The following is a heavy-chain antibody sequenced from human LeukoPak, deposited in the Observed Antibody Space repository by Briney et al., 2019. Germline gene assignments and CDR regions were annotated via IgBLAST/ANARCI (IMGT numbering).Heavy chain of an antibody. V-gene: IGHV3-23*01. D-gene: IGHD2/OR15-2a*01. CDR3: AKYIGPSRRIFDY. CDR2: ISETGAIT. Sequence: QPGGSLRLSCAASGFAFTSYPMTWVRQAPGKGLEWVSSISETGAITNYADSVKGRFTISRDNSKNTLYLQMSSLRAEDAAVYFCAKYIGPSRRIFDYWGQGTLVAVSS. J-gene: IGHJ4*02. CDR1: GFAFTSYP.